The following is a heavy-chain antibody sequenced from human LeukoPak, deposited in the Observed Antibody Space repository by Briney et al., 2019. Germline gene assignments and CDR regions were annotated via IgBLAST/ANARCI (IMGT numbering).Heavy chain of an antibody. CDR3: ARDHLYGDSSWFDP. D-gene: IGHD4-17*01. CDR2: IYHSGST. Sequence: SQTLSLTCAVSGGSISSGGYSWSWIRQPPGKGLEWIGYIYHSGSTYYNPSLESRFTISVDRSKNQFSLKLSSVTAADTAVYYCARDHLYGDSSWFDPWGQGTLVTVSS. CDR1: GGSISSGGYS. J-gene: IGHJ5*02. V-gene: IGHV4-30-2*01.